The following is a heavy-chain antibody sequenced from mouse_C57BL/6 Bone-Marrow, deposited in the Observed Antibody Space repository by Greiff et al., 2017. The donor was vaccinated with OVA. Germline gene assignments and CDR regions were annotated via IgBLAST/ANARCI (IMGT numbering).Heavy chain of an antibody. CDR1: GYTFTEYT. CDR3: ARREDRDLYDDSFAY. CDR2: FYPGSGSI. V-gene: IGHV1-62-2*01. J-gene: IGHJ3*01. Sequence: VQLQASGAELVKPGASVKLSCKASGYTFTEYTIHWVKQRSGQGLEWIGWFYPGSGSIKYNEKFKDKATLTADKSSSTVYMALSRLTSADSAVYFCARREDRDLYDDSFAYWGQGTLVTVSA. D-gene: IGHD2-3*01.